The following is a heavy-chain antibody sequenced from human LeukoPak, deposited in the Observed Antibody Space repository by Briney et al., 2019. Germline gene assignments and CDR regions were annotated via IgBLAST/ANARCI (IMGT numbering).Heavy chain of an antibody. CDR1: GGSISSGDYY. V-gene: IGHV4-30-4*01. Sequence: PSETLSLTCTVSGGSISSGDYYWSWIRQPPGKGLEWIGYIYYSGSTYYNPSLKSRVTISVDTSKNQFSLKLGSVTAADTAVYYCARALAARSYYYGMDVWGQGTTVTVSS. CDR3: ARALAARSYYYGMDV. D-gene: IGHD2-15*01. CDR2: IYYSGST. J-gene: IGHJ6*02.